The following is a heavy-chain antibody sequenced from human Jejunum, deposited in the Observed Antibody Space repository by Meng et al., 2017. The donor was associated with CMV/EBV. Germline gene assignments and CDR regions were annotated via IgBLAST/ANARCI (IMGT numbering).Heavy chain of an antibody. CDR1: GITFSNFA. CDR2: ISGSGGSI. D-gene: IGHD6-6*01. V-gene: IGHV3-23*01. CDR3: ANLYSSSHFDY. J-gene: IGHJ4*02. Sequence: AASGITFSNFAMRWVRQVPGKGLEWLSVISGSGGSIFYADSVKGRFTISRDNSKNTLYLQMNGLRAEDTAVYYCANLYSSSHFDYWGQGTRVTVSS.